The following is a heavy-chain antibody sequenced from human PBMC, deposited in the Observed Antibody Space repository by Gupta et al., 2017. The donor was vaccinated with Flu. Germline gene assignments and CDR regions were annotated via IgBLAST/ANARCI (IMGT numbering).Heavy chain of an antibody. V-gene: IGHV3-15*01. CDR1: STAW. J-gene: IGHJ4*01. D-gene: IGHD1-1*01. CDR2: IKSKTDGGTT. Sequence: STAWMSWVRQGPGKGLEWVGRIKSKTDGGTTDYAAPVKGRFTISRDDSKNTLYLQMNSLKTEDTAVYYCTTEEPPWNQNVYWGDGTLVAVSS. CDR3: TTEEPPWNQNVY.